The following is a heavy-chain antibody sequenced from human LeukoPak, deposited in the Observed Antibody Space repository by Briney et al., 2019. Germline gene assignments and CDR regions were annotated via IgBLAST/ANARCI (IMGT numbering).Heavy chain of an antibody. CDR2: ISSSSSYI. J-gene: IGHJ1*01. Sequence: GGSLRLSCAASGFTFSSYSMNWVRQAPGKGLEWVSSISSSSSYIYYADSVKGRFTISRDNAKSSLYLQMNSLRAEDTAVYYCASQGGATTEYFQHWGQGTLVTVSS. CDR3: ASQGGATTEYFQH. CDR1: GFTFSSYS. D-gene: IGHD1-26*01. V-gene: IGHV3-21*01.